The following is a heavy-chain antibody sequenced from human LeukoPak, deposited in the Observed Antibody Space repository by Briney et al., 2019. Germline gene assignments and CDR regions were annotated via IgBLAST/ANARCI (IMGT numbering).Heavy chain of an antibody. V-gene: IGHV3-30*18. J-gene: IGHJ4*02. D-gene: IGHD1-26*01. CDR1: GFTFSSYG. CDR2: ISYDGSNK. Sequence: GGSLRLSCAASGFTFSSYGMHWVRQAPGKGLEWVAVISYDGSNKYYADSVKGRFTISRDNSKNTLYLQTNSLRAEDTAVYYYAKIVGATGGYFDYWGQGTLVTVSS. CDR3: AKIVGATGGYFDY.